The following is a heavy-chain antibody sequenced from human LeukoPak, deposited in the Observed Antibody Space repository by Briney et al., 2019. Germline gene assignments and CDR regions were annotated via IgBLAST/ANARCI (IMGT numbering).Heavy chain of an antibody. Sequence: QPSETLSLTCAVYGGSFSGYYWSWVRQAPGKGLEWVSAISGSGGSTYYADSVKGRFTISRDNSKNTLYLQMNSLRAEDTAVYYCAKVAIDYWGQGTLVTVSS. CDR2: ISGSGGST. CDR1: GGSFSGYY. J-gene: IGHJ4*02. V-gene: IGHV3-23*01. CDR3: AKVAIDY.